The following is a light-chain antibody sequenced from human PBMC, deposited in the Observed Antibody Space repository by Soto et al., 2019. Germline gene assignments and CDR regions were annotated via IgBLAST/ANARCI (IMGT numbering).Light chain of an antibody. CDR2: DTS. CDR3: QQRSHFPHT. J-gene: IGKJ2*01. Sequence: EIVLTQSTATLSLSPGERATLSCRASQSVSSYLAWYQQKPGQAPRLPIYDTSNRATSVPARFSDCGSGTDFTLTISSLEPLEFPVYYCQQRSHFPHTFGPVTKLEF. CDR1: QSVSSY. V-gene: IGKV3-11*01.